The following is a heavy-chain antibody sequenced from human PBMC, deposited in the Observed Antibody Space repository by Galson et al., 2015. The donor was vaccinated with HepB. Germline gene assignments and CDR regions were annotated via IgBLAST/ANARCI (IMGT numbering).Heavy chain of an antibody. J-gene: IGHJ6*02. D-gene: IGHD6-19*01. CDR1: GFTFSSYG. CDR3: ARDRAPIGEQWLVPGGGMDV. Sequence: SLRLSCAASGFTFSSYGMHWVRQAPGKGLEWVAVIWYDGSNKYYADSVKGRFTISRDNSKNTLYLQMNSLRAEDTAVYYCARDRAPIGEQWLVPGGGMDVWGQGTTVTVSS. CDR2: IWYDGSNK. V-gene: IGHV3-33*01.